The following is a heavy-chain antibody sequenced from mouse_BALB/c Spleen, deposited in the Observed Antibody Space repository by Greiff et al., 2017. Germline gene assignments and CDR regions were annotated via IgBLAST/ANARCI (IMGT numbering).Heavy chain of an antibody. V-gene: IGHV1-14*01. CDR1: GYTFTSYV. Sequence: QLQESGPELVKPGASVKMSCKASGYTFTSYVMHWVKQKPGQGLEWIGYINPYNDGTKYNEKFKGKATLTSDKSSSTAYMELSSLTSEDSAVYYCAGNGNYRVSYAMDYWGQGTSVTVSS. CDR3: AGNGNYRVSYAMDY. J-gene: IGHJ4*01. D-gene: IGHD2-1*01. CDR2: INPYNDGT.